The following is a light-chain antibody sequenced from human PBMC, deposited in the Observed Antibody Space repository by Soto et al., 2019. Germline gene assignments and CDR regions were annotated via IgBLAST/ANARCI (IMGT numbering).Light chain of an antibody. CDR2: EVS. CDR1: SSDVGGYNY. Sequence: QSVLTQPPSASGSPGQSVTISCTGTSSDVGGYNYVSWYQQHPGKAPKLMIYEVSERPSGVPDRFSGSKSSNTASLTVSGLQAEDEADYYCTSYTSISTYVFGTGTKVTVL. J-gene: IGLJ1*01. CDR3: TSYTSISTYV. V-gene: IGLV2-8*01.